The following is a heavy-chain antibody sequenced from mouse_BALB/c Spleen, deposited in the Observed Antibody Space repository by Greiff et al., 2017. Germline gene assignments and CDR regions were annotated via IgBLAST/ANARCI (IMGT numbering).Heavy chain of an antibody. J-gene: IGHJ2*01. V-gene: IGHV1S45*01. CDR3: AKVPRYDYDEDY. Sequence: VQLQQSGAELVRPGASLKISCTAFGYTFTNHHITWVKQSPGQGLDWIGYINPYNDYTSSNQKFKGKATLTVDKSSSTAYMELSSRTSEDSAVYYCAKVPRYDYDEDYWGQGTTLTVAS. CDR1: GYTFTNHH. CDR2: INPYNDYT. D-gene: IGHD2-4*01.